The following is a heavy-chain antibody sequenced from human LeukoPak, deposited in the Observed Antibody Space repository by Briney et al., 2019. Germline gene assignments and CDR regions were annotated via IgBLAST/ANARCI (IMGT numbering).Heavy chain of an antibody. CDR1: GFTFSGYA. CDR2: ISGSGGST. V-gene: IGHV3-23*01. J-gene: IGHJ4*02. D-gene: IGHD2-2*01. CDR3: SKDYVGGPSYADEGSYFDY. Sequence: GGSLRLSCAASGFTFSGYAMSWVRQAPGKGLEWVSAISGSGGSTYYADSVKGRFTISRDNSNNTLYLQMNSLRAEDTAVYYYSKDYVGGPSYADEGSYFDYWGQGTLFTVSS.